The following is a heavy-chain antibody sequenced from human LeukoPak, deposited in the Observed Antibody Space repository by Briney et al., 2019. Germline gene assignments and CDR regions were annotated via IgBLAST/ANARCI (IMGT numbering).Heavy chain of an antibody. CDR1: GGSISSYY. D-gene: IGHD3-22*01. CDR2: IYYSGST. CDR3: SRFLNYYDSSGYKYYFDY. Sequence: SETLSLTCTVSGGSISSYYWSWIRQPPGKGLEWIGYIYYSGSTNYNPSLKSRVTISVDTSKNQFSLKLSSVTAADTALYYCSRFLNYYDSSGYKYYFDYGDQGTLVTVSS. J-gene: IGHJ4*02. V-gene: IGHV4-59*01.